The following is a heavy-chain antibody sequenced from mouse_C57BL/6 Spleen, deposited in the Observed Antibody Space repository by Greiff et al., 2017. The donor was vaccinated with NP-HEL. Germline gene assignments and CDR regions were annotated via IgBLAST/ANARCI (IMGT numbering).Heavy chain of an antibody. CDR1: GYTFTDYY. V-gene: IGHV1-26*01. Sequence: EVQLQQSGPELVKPGASVKISCKASGYTFTDYYMNWVKQSHGKSLEWIGDINPNNGGTSYNQKFKGKATLTVDKSSSTAYMELRSLTSEDSAVYYCARSPGPYYFDYWGQGTTLTVSS. J-gene: IGHJ2*01. D-gene: IGHD4-1*01. CDR2: INPNNGGT. CDR3: ARSPGPYYFDY.